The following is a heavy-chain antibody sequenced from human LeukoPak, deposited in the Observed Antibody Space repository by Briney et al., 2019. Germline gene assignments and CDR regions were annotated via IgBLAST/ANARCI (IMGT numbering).Heavy chain of an antibody. CDR1: GGSISSGGYY. Sequence: SETLSLTCTVSGGSISSGGYYWSWIRQHPGKGLEWIGYIYYSGSTYYNPSLKSRVTISVDTSKNQFSLKLSSVTAADTAVYYCANSEGGSGSYFDYWGQGTLVTVSS. CDR2: IYYSGST. D-gene: IGHD3-10*01. CDR3: ANSEGGSGSYFDY. V-gene: IGHV4-31*03. J-gene: IGHJ4*02.